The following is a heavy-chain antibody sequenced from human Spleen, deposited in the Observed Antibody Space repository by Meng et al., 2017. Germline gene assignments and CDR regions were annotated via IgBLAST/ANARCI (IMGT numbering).Heavy chain of an antibody. CDR2: IYWNDDK. CDR1: GFSLTTNGVG. D-gene: IGHD4-17*01. CDR3: AHKPFYGDYLFDY. V-gene: IGHV2-5*01. J-gene: IGHJ4*02. Sequence: SGPTLVKPTQTLTLTCTFSGFSLTTNGVGVGWIRQPPGKALEWLALIYWNDDKRYSTSLKSRLIITKDTSKNQVVLTMANVDPVDTATYYCAHKPFYGDYLFDYWGQGTRVTVSS.